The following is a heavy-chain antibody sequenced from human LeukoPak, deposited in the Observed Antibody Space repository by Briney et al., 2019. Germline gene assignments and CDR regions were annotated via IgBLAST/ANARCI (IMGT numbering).Heavy chain of an antibody. CDR3: AKGGSYYQVFDY. J-gene: IGHJ4*02. Sequence: PGGSLRLSCAASGFTFSDYALGWVRQAPGRGLEWVATLSGSGAGTYYSDSVQGRFTISRDNSKRTLFLQMNSLRAEDTAVYYCAKGGSYYQVFDYWGQGTLVTVSS. CDR1: GFTFSDYA. V-gene: IGHV3-23*01. CDR2: LSGSGAGT. D-gene: IGHD1-26*01.